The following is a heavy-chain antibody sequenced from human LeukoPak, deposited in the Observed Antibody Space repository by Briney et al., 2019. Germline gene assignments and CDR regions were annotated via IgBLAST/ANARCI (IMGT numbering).Heavy chain of an antibody. J-gene: IGHJ4*02. CDR2: ISYDGSNK. CDR3: ARDSGYNFGHGLDC. D-gene: IGHD1-1*01. V-gene: IGHV3-30*19. Sequence: GGSLRLSCAASGFTFSSYGMHWVRQAPGKGLEWVAVISYDGSNKYYADSVKGRFTISRDNSKNTLSLQMNNLRAEDTAVYYCARDSGYNFGHGLDCWGQGTLVSVSS. CDR1: GFTFSSYG.